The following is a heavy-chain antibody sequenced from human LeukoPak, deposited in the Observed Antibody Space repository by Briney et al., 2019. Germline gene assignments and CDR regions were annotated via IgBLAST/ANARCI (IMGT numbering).Heavy chain of an antibody. CDR2: FYYTGTT. Sequence: SETLSLTRTVSGGSISSGTFYWGWIRQPPGKGLEWIGSFYYTGTTYYNPSLKSRVTISVDTSRNQFSLKLTSVTAADTAVYYCGGNNFYYFASWGQGSLVTVSS. D-gene: IGHD5-24*01. J-gene: IGHJ4*02. V-gene: IGHV4-39*01. CDR3: GGNNFYYFAS. CDR1: GGSISSGTFY.